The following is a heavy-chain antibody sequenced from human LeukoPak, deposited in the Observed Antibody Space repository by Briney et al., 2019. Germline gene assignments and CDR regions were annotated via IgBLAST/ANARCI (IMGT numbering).Heavy chain of an antibody. J-gene: IGHJ6*02. V-gene: IGHV5-51*01. CDR1: GYSFSSYW. D-gene: IGHD6-13*01. CDR3: ARYQTAAAASREYYYYGMDV. Sequence: GESLKISCKGFGYSFSSYWIGWVRQMPGKGLEWMGIIYPGDSETRYSPSFQGQVSISADKSISTAYLQWSSLKASDTAMYYCARYQTAAAASREYYYYGMDVWGQGATVTVSS. CDR2: IYPGDSET.